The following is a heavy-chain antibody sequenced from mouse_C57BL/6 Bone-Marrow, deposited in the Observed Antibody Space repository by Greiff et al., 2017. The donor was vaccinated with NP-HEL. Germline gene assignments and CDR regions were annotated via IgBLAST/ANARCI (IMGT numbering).Heavy chain of an antibody. J-gene: IGHJ1*03. CDR3: AREGRWLRRGYWYFDV. Sequence: VQLQQSGTELVKPGTSVKLSCKSSGYTFTSYWMHWVKQRPGQGLEWIGNINPRNGGTNYNEKFKSKTTLTVDKSSSTAYMQLSSLTSEDSAVYYCAREGRWLRRGYWYFDVWGTGTTVTVSS. D-gene: IGHD2-2*01. CDR1: GYTFTSYW. CDR2: INPRNGGT. V-gene: IGHV1-53*01.